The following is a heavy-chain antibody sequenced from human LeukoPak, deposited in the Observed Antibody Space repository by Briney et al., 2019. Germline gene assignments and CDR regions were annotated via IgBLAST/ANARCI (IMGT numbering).Heavy chain of an antibody. D-gene: IGHD4-11*01. CDR2: FDPEDGET. CDR3: ATVPAIGFLLQDAFDI. J-gene: IGHJ3*02. V-gene: IGHV1-24*01. Sequence: GASVKVSCKVSGYTLTELSMHWVRQAPGKGLEWMGGFDPEDGETIYAQKFQGRVTMTEDTSTDTAYMELSSLRSEDTAVYYCATVPAIGFLLQDAFDIWGQGTMVTVSS. CDR1: GYTLTELS.